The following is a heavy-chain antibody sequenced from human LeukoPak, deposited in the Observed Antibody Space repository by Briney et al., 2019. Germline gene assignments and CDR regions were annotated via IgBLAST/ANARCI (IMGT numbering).Heavy chain of an antibody. CDR1: GGSFSTYY. Sequence: PSETLSLTCTVSGGSFSTYYWSWIRQPPGKGLEWIGYIYYSGSTNYNPSLRSRVTISVDTSKNQFSLELTSVTAPDTAVYYCVRHGTGSYFEYWGQGTLVTVSS. V-gene: IGHV4-59*08. D-gene: IGHD3/OR15-3a*01. CDR2: IYYSGST. CDR3: VRHGTGSYFEY. J-gene: IGHJ4*02.